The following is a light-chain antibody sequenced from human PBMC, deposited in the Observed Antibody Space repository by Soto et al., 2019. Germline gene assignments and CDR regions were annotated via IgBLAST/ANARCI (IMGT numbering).Light chain of an antibody. V-gene: IGKV1-5*01. CDR3: QQYNSYPIT. CDR1: QSISSW. CDR2: DAS. J-gene: IGKJ5*01. Sequence: DIQMTQSPSTLSASVGDRVTITCRASQSISSWLAWYQQKPRKAPKLLIYDASSLESGVPSRFSGSGSGTEFTLTISSLQPDDFATYYCQQYNSYPITFGQATLLEIK.